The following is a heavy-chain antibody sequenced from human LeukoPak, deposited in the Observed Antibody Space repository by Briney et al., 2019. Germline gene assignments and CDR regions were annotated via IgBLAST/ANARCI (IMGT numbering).Heavy chain of an antibody. Sequence: GASVKVSCKASGHTFTSYAMHWVRQAPGQRLEWMGWINAGNGNTKYSQKFQGRVTITRDTSASTAYMELSSLRSEDTAVYYCARGGSGSYYNRLDYWGQGTLVTVSS. J-gene: IGHJ4*02. CDR2: INAGNGNT. CDR1: GHTFTSYA. CDR3: ARGGSGSYYNRLDY. D-gene: IGHD3-10*01. V-gene: IGHV1-3*01.